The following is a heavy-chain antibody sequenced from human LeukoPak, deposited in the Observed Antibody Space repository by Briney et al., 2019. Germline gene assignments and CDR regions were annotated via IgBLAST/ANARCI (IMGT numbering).Heavy chain of an antibody. D-gene: IGHD3-10*01. CDR3: AKDSYGSGSFTD. CDR2: VCYSGST. V-gene: IGHV4-39*02. CDR1: GGSISSSSYC. Sequence: SETLSLTCTVSGGSISSSSYCWGWIRQPPGKGLEWIGSVCYSGSTYYNPSLKSRVTISVDTSKNQFSLKLSSVTAADTAVYYCAKDSYGSGSFTDWGQGTLVTVSS. J-gene: IGHJ4*02.